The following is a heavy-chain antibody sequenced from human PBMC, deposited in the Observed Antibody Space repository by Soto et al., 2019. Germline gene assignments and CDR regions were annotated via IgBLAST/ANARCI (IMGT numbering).Heavy chain of an antibody. J-gene: IGHJ4*02. Sequence: QVQLQESGPGLVKPSQTLSLTCAVSGGSISSGGYYWSWIRQHPGKGLEWIGYIYYSGSTYYNPSLKSRVTISVDTSKNQFSLKLSSVTAADTAVYYCARVPGRDSSGYYYVPDYWGQGTLVTVSS. V-gene: IGHV4-31*11. CDR2: IYYSGST. D-gene: IGHD3-22*01. CDR1: GGSISSGGYY. CDR3: ARVPGRDSSGYYYVPDY.